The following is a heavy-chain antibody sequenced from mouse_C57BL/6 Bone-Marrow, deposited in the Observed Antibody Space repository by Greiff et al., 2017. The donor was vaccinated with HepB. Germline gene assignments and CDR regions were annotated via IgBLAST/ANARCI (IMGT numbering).Heavy chain of an antibody. CDR3: ARRSGTDAMDY. J-gene: IGHJ4*01. Sequence: EVQRVESGGDLVKPGGSLKISCAASGFTFSSYGMSWVRQTPDKRLEWVATISSGGSYTYYPDSVKGRFTISRDNAKNTLDLQMRSLKSEDTAMYYCARRSGTDAMDYWGQGTSVTVSS. CDR2: ISSGGSYT. CDR1: GFTFSSYG. V-gene: IGHV5-6*01. D-gene: IGHD4-1*01.